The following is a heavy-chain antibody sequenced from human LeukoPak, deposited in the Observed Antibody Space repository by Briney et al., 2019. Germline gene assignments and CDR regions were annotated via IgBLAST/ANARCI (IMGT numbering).Heavy chain of an antibody. CDR2: ISSSGSTI. Sequence: GGSLRLSCAASGFTFSSYSMNWVRQAPGKGLEWVSYISSSGSTIYYADSVKGRFTISRDNAKNSLYLQMNSLRAEDTAVYYCARAYYDYVWGSYPTNTFDYWGQGTLVTVSS. CDR3: ARAYYDYVWGSYPTNTFDY. CDR1: GFTFSSYS. J-gene: IGHJ4*02. D-gene: IGHD3-16*01. V-gene: IGHV3-48*04.